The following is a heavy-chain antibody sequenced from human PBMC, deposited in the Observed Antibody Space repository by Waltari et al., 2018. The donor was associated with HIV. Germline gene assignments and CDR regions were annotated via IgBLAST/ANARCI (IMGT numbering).Heavy chain of an antibody. Sequence: QVQLVESGGGVVQPGGSLRLSCAASGFTFSSYGMHWVRQAPGKGLEWVAFIRYDGSNKYYADSVKGRFTISRDNSKNTLYLQMNSLRAEDTAVYYCAKDRTGSVGADGCFDYWGQGTLVTVSS. CDR2: IRYDGSNK. J-gene: IGHJ4*02. CDR3: AKDRTGSVGADGCFDY. D-gene: IGHD1-26*01. CDR1: GFTFSSYG. V-gene: IGHV3-30*02.